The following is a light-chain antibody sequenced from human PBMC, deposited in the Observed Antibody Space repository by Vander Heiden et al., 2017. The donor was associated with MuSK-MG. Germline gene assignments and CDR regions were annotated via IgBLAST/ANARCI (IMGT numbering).Light chain of an antibody. Sequence: QPVLTQPPSASGTPGQRVTISCSGSSSNIGSNPVYWYQQVPGTAPKLLIYTNNHRPSGVPDRFSGSKSGTSASLAISGLQSEDEADYYCAAWDDSLNGPVFGGGTKLTVL. CDR1: SSNIGSNP. CDR3: AAWDDSLNGPV. J-gene: IGLJ3*02. CDR2: TNN. V-gene: IGLV1-44*01.